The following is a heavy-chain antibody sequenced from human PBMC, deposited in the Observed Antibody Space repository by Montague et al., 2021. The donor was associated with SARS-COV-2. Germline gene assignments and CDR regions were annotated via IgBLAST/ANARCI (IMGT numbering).Heavy chain of an antibody. V-gene: IGHV4-39*01. CDR2: IYYSGNT. CDR3: VRGGEYMDYVRVDY. CDR1: GGSISTSSYY. D-gene: IGHD3-10*02. Sequence: SETLSLTCTFSGGSISTSSYYWGWIRQPPRKGLEWIGSIYYSGNTYYNPSLKGRVTISVDTSKNQFSLRLSSVTAADTAVYYCVRGGEYMDYVRVDYWGQGTLVIVSS. J-gene: IGHJ4*02.